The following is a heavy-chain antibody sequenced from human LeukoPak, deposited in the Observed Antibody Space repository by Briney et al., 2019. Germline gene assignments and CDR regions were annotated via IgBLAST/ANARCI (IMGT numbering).Heavy chain of an antibody. CDR1: GFTFSSYA. D-gene: IGHD3-22*01. J-gene: IGHJ4*02. CDR2: ISYDGSNK. V-gene: IGHV3-30-3*01. CDR3: AAYYYDSSGYYWGDY. Sequence: GGSLRLSCAASGFTFSSYAMHWVRQAPGKGLEWVAVISYDGSNKYYADSVKGRFTISRDNSKNTLYLQMNSLRADDTAVYYCAAYYYDSSGYYWGDYWGQGTLVTVSS.